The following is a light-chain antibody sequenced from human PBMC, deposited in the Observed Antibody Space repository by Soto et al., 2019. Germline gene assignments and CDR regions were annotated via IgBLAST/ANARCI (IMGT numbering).Light chain of an antibody. CDR2: DGF. Sequence: EIVLTQSPATLSLAPGERVTVSCRASQTVSSSSFAWYQQKPGQAPRLLFYDGFSRATGVPGRFTVSGSGXXXXXXIXXXXPXDFXVYFXQQYADTPETFGQGTKLEIK. V-gene: IGKV3-20*01. CDR3: QQYADTPET. CDR1: QTVSSSS. J-gene: IGKJ2*01.